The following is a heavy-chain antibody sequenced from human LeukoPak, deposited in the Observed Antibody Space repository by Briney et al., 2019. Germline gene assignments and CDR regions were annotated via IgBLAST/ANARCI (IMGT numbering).Heavy chain of an antibody. D-gene: IGHD6-19*01. CDR3: ARDWLAVAGTRYYGMDV. V-gene: IGHV1-2*02. CDR1: GYTFTGYY. Sequence: ASVKVSCKASGYTFTGYYMHWVRQAPGQGLEWMGWINPNSGGTNYAQKFQGRVTMTRDTSISTAYMELSRLRSDDTAVYYCARDWLAVAGTRYYGMDVWGQGTTVTVSS. CDR2: INPNSGGT. J-gene: IGHJ6*02.